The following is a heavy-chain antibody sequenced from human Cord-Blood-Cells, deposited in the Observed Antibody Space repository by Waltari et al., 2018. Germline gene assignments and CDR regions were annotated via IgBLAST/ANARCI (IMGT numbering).Heavy chain of an antibody. CDR1: GFPVGGNY. Sequence: EVQLVETGGGLIQLGGSLRLPCAASGFPVGGNYMSWVRQAPGKGLEWVSVIYSGGSTYYADSVKGRFTISRDNSKNTLYLQMNSLRAEDTAVYYCARGSGSYYYWGQGTLVTVSS. D-gene: IGHD1-26*01. CDR3: ARGSGSYYY. CDR2: IYSGGST. V-gene: IGHV3-53*02. J-gene: IGHJ4*02.